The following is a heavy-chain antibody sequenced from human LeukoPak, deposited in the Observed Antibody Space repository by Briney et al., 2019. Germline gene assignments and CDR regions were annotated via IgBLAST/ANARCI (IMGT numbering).Heavy chain of an antibody. V-gene: IGHV1-8*01. D-gene: IGHD2-15*01. CDR2: MNPNSGNT. Sequence: ASVKVSCKASGYTFTSYDINWVRQATGQGLEWMGWMNPNSGNTGCAQKFQGRVTMTRNTSISTAYMELSSLRSEDTAVYYCAREYCSGGSCYPGVFDYWGQGTLVTVSS. CDR1: GYTFTSYD. CDR3: AREYCSGGSCYPGVFDY. J-gene: IGHJ4*02.